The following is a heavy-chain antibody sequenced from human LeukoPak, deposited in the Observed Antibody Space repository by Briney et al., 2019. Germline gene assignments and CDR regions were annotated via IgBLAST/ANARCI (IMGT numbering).Heavy chain of an antibody. Sequence: SETLSLTCTVSAASISSSTYYWGWIRQPPGKGLEWIGSIYYSGSSHSNPSLKTRVTISVDTSKNQFSLKLSSVTAADTAVYYCAIKDYGDYEAFDFWGQGTLVTVSS. D-gene: IGHD4-17*01. CDR3: AIKDYGDYEAFDF. V-gene: IGHV4-39*01. CDR1: AASISSSTYY. J-gene: IGHJ4*02. CDR2: IYYSGSS.